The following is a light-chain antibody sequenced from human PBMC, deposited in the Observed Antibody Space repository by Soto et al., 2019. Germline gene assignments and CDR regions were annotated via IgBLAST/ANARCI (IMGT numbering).Light chain of an antibody. J-gene: IGKJ1*01. CDR2: GAS. V-gene: IGKV3-20*01. Sequence: EIVLTQSPGTLSLSPGERATLSCRASQSVSSSYLAWYQQKPGQAPRLLIYGASSSATGIPDRFSGSGSGTDFTLTISRLEPEDFAVYYCQQYEAVVTFGQGTKVDIK. CDR3: QQYEAVVT. CDR1: QSVSSSY.